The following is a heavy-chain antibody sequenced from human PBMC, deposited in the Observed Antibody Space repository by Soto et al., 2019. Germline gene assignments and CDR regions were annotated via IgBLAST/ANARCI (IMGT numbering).Heavy chain of an antibody. CDR3: ARGACSGGSCYSFHFEY. V-gene: IGHV1-3*01. CDR2: INAGNGNT. CDR1: GYTFTSYA. Sequence: QVQLVQSGAEVKKPGASVKVSCKASGYTFTSYAMHWVRQAPGQRLEWMGWINAGNGNTQYSQKFEGRVTITRDTSASTAYMDLSSLRSEDTDVYYCARGACSGGSCYSFHFEYWGQGTLVTVSS. D-gene: IGHD2-15*01. J-gene: IGHJ4*02.